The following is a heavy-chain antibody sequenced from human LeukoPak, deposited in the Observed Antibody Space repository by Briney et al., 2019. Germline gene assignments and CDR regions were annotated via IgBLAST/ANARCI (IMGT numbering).Heavy chain of an antibody. Sequence: SETLSLTCTVSGGPITSYYWSWIRQPPGKGLEWIGYIYYSGSTNYNPSLKSRVTISVDTSKNQFSLKLSSVTAADTAVYYCARDRYYYDSSGYSLFDYWGQGTLVTVSS. CDR3: ARDRYYYDSSGYSLFDY. J-gene: IGHJ4*02. CDR1: GGPITSYY. D-gene: IGHD3-22*01. CDR2: IYYSGST. V-gene: IGHV4-59*01.